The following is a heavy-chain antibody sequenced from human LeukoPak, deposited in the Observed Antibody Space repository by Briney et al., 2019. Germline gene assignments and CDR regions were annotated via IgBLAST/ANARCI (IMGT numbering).Heavy chain of an antibody. CDR1: GFTFNRYG. CDR2: IRYDGSDR. D-gene: IGHD6-19*01. V-gene: IGHV3-30*02. J-gene: IGHJ4*02. Sequence: PGGSLRLSCAASGFTFNRYGMYWVRQAPGKGLEWVSFIRYDGSDRYYADSVKGRFTISRDDSKNMMYLQMSSLRPDDTAVYYCARAGLVRGHGFDYWGQGTLVTVSS. CDR3: ARAGLVRGHGFDY.